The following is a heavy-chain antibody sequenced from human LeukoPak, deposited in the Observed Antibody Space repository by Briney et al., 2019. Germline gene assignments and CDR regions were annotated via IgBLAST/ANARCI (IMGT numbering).Heavy chain of an antibody. D-gene: IGHD3-3*01. CDR2: INHSGST. Sequence: SETLSLTCAVYGGSFSGYYWSWIRQPPGKGLEWIGEINHSGSTNYNPSLKSRVTISVDTSKNQFSLKLSSVTAADTAVYYCARHGSLDDRILEWLPAYYYYYYMDVWGKGTTVIVSS. CDR1: GGSFSGYY. V-gene: IGHV4-34*01. J-gene: IGHJ6*03. CDR3: ARHGSLDDRILEWLPAYYYYYYMDV.